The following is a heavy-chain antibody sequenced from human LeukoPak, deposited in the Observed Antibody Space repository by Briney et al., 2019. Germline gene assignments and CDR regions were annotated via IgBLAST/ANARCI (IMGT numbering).Heavy chain of an antibody. CDR1: GGSISSYY. CDR3: ARGPYSSSSEWFDP. J-gene: IGHJ5*02. D-gene: IGHD6-6*01. Sequence: PSETLSLTCTVSGGSISSYYWSWIRQPAGKGLDWIGRIYTSGSTNYNPSLKSRVTMSVDTSKNQFSLKLSSVTAADTAVYYCARGPYSSSSEWFDPWGQGTLVTVSS. CDR2: IYTSGST. V-gene: IGHV4-4*07.